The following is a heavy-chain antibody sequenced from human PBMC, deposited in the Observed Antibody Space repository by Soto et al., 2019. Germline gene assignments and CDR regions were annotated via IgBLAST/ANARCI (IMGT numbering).Heavy chain of an antibody. CDR2: VSGSGGST. D-gene: IGHD1-20*01. Sequence: EVQLLESGGGLVQPGGSLRLSCAASGFTFSSYAMSWVRQAPGKGLEWISAVSGSGGSTYYADSVKGRFTISRDNSKDTLYLQMNNLSAQDTAVYYCANPPDYNCNAYWGQGTLVTVSS. J-gene: IGHJ4*02. V-gene: IGHV3-23*01. CDR1: GFTFSSYA. CDR3: ANPPDYNCNAY.